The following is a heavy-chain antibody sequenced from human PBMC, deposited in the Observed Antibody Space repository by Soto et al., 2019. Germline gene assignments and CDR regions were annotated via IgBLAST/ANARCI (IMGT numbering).Heavy chain of an antibody. D-gene: IGHD6-13*01. CDR3: ARAERVTIAGGWFDP. CDR2: IYYSGST. Sequence: PSETLSLTCTVSGGSISSYYWSWIRQPPGKGLEWIGYIYYSGSTNYNPSLKSRVTISVDTSKNQFALKLSSVTAADTAVYYCARAERVTIAGGWFDPWGQGTLVTVSS. J-gene: IGHJ5*02. CDR1: GGSISSYY. V-gene: IGHV4-59*01.